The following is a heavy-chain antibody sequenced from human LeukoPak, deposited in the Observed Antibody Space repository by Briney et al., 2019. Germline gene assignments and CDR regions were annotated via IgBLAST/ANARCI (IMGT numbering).Heavy chain of an antibody. CDR2: IRYDGHSQ. Sequence: GGSLRLSCAASGFTFNTYGMHWVRQAPGKGLEWVAFIRYDGHSQYCADSVKGRFTISRDNAKNSLYLQMNTLRAEDTAVYYCARDLVWFGEPKGYYYYMDVWGKGTTVTVSS. V-gene: IGHV3-30*02. J-gene: IGHJ6*03. CDR1: GFTFNTYG. D-gene: IGHD3-10*01. CDR3: ARDLVWFGEPKGYYYYMDV.